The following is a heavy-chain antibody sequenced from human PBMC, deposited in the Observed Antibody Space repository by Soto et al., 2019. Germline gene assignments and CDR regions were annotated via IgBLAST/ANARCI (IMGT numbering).Heavy chain of an antibody. J-gene: IGHJ3*02. Sequence: GGSLRLSCAASGFTFSNYPMSWVRQAPGKGLEWVSGITGGGAIANYADPVKGRFTISRDNSRNTLYLQLNSLRAEDTAVYYCAKLMAVAASWAGFDIWGQGTMVTVSS. D-gene: IGHD6-19*01. CDR3: AKLMAVAASWAGFDI. CDR2: ITGGGAIA. V-gene: IGHV3-23*01. CDR1: GFTFSNYP.